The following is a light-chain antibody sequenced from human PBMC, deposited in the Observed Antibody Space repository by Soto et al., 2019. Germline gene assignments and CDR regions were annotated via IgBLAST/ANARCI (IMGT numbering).Light chain of an antibody. Sequence: EIVLTQSPGTLSLSPGERATLSCRASQSVSSNYLAWYQQKPGQAPRLLIYGASSRATGIPDRFSGSGSGTDFTLTLSRLEPEDFAVYYCQQYDRALTFGGGTKVEIK. CDR2: GAS. V-gene: IGKV3-20*01. CDR1: QSVSSNY. CDR3: QQYDRALT. J-gene: IGKJ4*01.